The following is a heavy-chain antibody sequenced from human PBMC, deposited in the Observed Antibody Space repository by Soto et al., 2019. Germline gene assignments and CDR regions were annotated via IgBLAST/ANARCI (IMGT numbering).Heavy chain of an antibody. CDR2: IYYSGST. D-gene: IGHD1-26*01. J-gene: IGHJ6*02. CDR1: GGSISSYY. CDR3: ARAGDSGSYHYYYGMDV. V-gene: IGHV4-59*01. Sequence: QVQLQESGPGLVKPSETLSLTCTVSGGSISSYYWSWIRQPPGKGLEWIGYIYYSGSTNYNPSLKSRVTISVDTSKNQFSLKLSSVTAADTAVYYCARAGDSGSYHYYYGMDVWGQGTTVTVSS.